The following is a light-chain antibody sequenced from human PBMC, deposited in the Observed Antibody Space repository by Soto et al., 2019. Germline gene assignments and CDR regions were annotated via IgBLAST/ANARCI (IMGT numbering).Light chain of an antibody. CDR3: QQYGDTPPRT. J-gene: IGKJ2*01. CDR1: QTVSNNY. CDR2: GAS. Sequence: EIVLTQSPGTLSLSPGDTATLSCRASQTVSNNYLVWYQQKTGQAPSLLIHGASTRAAGIPDRFSGSRSGTDFTLTITRLEPEDFSVYYCQQYGDTPPRTFGQGTKLEIK. V-gene: IGKV3-20*01.